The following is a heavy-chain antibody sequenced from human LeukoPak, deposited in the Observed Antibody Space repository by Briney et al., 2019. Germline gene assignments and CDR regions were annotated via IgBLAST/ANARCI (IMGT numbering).Heavy chain of an antibody. CDR1: GYSFSNYW. CDR2: IYPADSDI. D-gene: IGHD2-15*01. V-gene: IGHV5-51*01. J-gene: IGHJ5*02. CDR3: ARQEYCSGGSCYTWFDP. Sequence: GESLRISCKGSGYSFSNYWIGWVRQMPGKGLEWMGIIYPADSDIRYSPSFQGQVTISADKSISTAYLQWSSLKASDTAMYYCARQEYCSGGSCYTWFDPWGQGTLVTVSS.